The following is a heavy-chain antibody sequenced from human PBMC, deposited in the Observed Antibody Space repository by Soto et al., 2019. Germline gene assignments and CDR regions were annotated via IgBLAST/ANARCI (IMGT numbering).Heavy chain of an antibody. Sequence: ASVKVSCKASGYTSTSYGISWVRQAPGQGLEWMGWISAYNGNTNYAQKLQGRVTMTTDTSTSTAYMELRSLRSDDTAVYYCARDRHYDSSGYYWDYYYYGMDVWGQGTTVTVSS. CDR2: ISAYNGNT. V-gene: IGHV1-18*01. CDR1: GYTSTSYG. D-gene: IGHD3-22*01. CDR3: ARDRHYDSSGYYWDYYYYGMDV. J-gene: IGHJ6*02.